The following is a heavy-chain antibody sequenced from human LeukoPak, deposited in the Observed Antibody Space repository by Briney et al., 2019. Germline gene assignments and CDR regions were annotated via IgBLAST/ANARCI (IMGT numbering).Heavy chain of an antibody. CDR1: GFTFDDYA. CDR3: AKDIRGGSYYFDY. D-gene: IGHD3-10*01. J-gene: IGHJ4*02. V-gene: IGHV3-9*01. CDR2: ISWNSGSI. Sequence: GGSLRLSCAASGFTFDDYAMHWVRQAPGKGLEWVSGISWNSGSIGYADSVKGRFTISRDNAKNSLYLQMNSLRAEDTALYYCAKDIRGGSYYFDYWGQGTLDTVSS.